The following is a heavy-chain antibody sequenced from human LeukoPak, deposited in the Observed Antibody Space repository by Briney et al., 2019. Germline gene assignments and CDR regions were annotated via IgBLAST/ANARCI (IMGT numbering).Heavy chain of an antibody. CDR2: IDRGSSVI. CDR1: GFSFSSYS. CDR3: ARDLPAATA. V-gene: IGHV3-21*01. D-gene: IGHD2-2*01. J-gene: IGHJ4*02. Sequence: PGGSLRLSCIASGFSFSSYSMSWVRQAPGRGLAWVALIDRGSSVIYYADSVNGRFTISRDNAKNSLYLQMNNLRAEDTALYYCARDLPAATAWGQGTQVTVSS.